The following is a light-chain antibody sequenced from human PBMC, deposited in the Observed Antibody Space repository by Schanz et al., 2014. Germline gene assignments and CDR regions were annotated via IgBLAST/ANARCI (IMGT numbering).Light chain of an antibody. J-gene: IGLJ2*01. Sequence: QSALTQPASVSGSPGQSITISCTGTSGDVGAYNYVSWYQHHPGKAPKLIIYGVTNRPSGVSTRFSGSKSGNTASLTISGLQAADEADYYCTTYTNTVVFGGGTKLTVL. CDR3: TTYTNTVV. CDR1: SGDVGAYNY. V-gene: IGLV2-14*03. CDR2: GVT.